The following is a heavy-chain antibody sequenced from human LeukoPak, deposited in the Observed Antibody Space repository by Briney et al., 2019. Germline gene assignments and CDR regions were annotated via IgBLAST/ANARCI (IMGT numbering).Heavy chain of an antibody. CDR3: AREGRWGGQWLE. D-gene: IGHD6-19*01. V-gene: IGHV1-69*04. CDR1: GGTFSSYA. J-gene: IGHJ4*02. CDR2: IIPILGIA. Sequence: GASVKVSCKASGGTFSSYAISWVRQAPGQGLEWMGRIIPILGIANYAQKFQGRVKITADKSTSTAYMELSSLRSEDTALYYCAREGRWGGQWLEWGQGTLVTVSS.